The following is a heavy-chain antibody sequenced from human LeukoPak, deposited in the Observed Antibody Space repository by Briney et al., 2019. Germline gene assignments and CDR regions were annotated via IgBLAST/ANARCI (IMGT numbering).Heavy chain of an antibody. CDR1: EFTFTSYE. V-gene: IGHV3-48*03. J-gene: IGHJ3*02. D-gene: IGHD6-6*01. Sequence: GGSLRLPCAASEFTFTSYELNWVRQAPGKGLEWVSYISSSGNTISYADSVKGRFTISRDNAKNSLYLQVISLRAEDTAVYYCARGPSIAARYDAFDIWGQGTMVTVSS. CDR2: ISSSGNTI. CDR3: ARGPSIAARYDAFDI.